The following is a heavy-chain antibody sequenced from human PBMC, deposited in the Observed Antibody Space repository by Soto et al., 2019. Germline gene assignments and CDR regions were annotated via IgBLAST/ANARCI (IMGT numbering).Heavy chain of an antibody. CDR1: GYTFTNSG. CDR2: ISGSSDNT. CDR3: ARGPQWNYAFDL. J-gene: IGHJ1*01. D-gene: IGHD3-16*01. V-gene: IGHV1-18*01. Sequence: QIQLVQSETEVVKPGASVKVSCKASGYTFTNSGITRVRQAPGQGLEWMGWISGSSDNTHYAPKFQDRVTLTTDTSPTTACMKVRSLSYDDTAVYYCARGPQWNYAFDLWGQGAPVIVSS.